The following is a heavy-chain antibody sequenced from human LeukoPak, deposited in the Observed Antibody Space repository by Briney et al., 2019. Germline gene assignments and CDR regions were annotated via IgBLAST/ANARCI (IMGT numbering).Heavy chain of an antibody. CDR2: INPSGGST. J-gene: IGHJ5*02. D-gene: IGHD3-22*01. CDR1: GYTFTSYY. CDR3: ARDLGYYDSSGYQLNFKYNRFDP. V-gene: IGHV1-46*01. Sequence: ASVKVSCKASGYTFTSYYMHWVRQAPGQGLEWMGIINPSGGSTSYAQKFQGRVTMTRDTSTSTVYMELSSLRSEDTAVYYCARDLGYYDSSGYQLNFKYNRFDPWGQGTLVTVSS.